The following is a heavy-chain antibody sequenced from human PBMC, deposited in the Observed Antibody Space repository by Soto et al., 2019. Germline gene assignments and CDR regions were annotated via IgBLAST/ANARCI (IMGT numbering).Heavy chain of an antibody. Sequence: SETLSLTCTGSAGSSSGDYWSWVRQPPGKGLEWIGYIYYSGSTNYNPSLKSRVTISVDTSKNQFSLKLSSVTAADTAVYYCARDQVPAALLGWLDPWGPATLVTV. J-gene: IGHJ5*02. CDR2: IYYSGST. CDR1: AGSSSGDY. V-gene: IGHV4-59*01. CDR3: ARDQVPAALLGWLDP. D-gene: IGHD2-2*01.